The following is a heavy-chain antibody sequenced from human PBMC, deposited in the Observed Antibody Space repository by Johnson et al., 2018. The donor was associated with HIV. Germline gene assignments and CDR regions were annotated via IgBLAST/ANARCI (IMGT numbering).Heavy chain of an antibody. CDR3: ARVEDGSGSYYPDAFDI. J-gene: IGHJ3*02. CDR1: GFTVSSNY. D-gene: IGHD3-10*01. CDR2: IYSGGST. Sequence: VQLVESGGGLVQPGGSLRLSCAASGFTVSSNYMSWVRQAPGKGLEWVSVIYSGGSTYYADSVKGRFTLSRDNSKNTLYLQMNSLRAEDTAVYYCARVEDGSGSYYPDAFDIWGQGTMVTVSS. V-gene: IGHV3-66*01.